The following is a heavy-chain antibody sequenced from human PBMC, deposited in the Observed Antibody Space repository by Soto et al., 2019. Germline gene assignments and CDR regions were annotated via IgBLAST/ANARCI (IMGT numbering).Heavy chain of an antibody. D-gene: IGHD2-15*01. CDR3: ARGGLIVVVVATTPFGI. J-gene: IGHJ3*02. V-gene: IGHV1-46*01. CDR1: GYTFTSYY. Sequence: ASVKVSCKASGYTFTSYYMHWVRQAPGQGLEWMGIINPSGGSTSYAQRIQGRDTVTRDTSTSTVYKELSSLRSEDTAVYYCARGGLIVVVVATTPFGIWGQGTMVTVSS. CDR2: INPSGGST.